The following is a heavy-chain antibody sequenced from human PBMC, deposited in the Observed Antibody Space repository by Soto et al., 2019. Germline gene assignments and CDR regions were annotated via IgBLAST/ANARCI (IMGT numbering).Heavy chain of an antibody. CDR2: INSDGSST. V-gene: IGHV3-74*01. CDR3: ARAYYYDSSGYYYIF. D-gene: IGHD3-22*01. CDR1: GFTFSSYW. Sequence: GGSLRLSCAASGFTFSSYWMHWVRQAPGKGLVWVSRINSDGSSTSYADSVKGRCTISRDNAKNTLYLQMNSLRAEDTAVYYCARAYYYDSSGYYYIFWGQGTLVTVSS. J-gene: IGHJ4*02.